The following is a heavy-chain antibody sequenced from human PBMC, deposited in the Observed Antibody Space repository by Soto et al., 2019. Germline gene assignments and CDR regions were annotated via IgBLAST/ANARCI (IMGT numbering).Heavy chain of an antibody. CDR3: AKDVGWLYGMDV. Sequence: PGGSLRLSCAASGFSFDDYAMHWVRQAPGKGLEWVAVISWNSGSIGYAGSVKGRFTISRDNAKKSLYLQMNSLRAEDTALYYCAKDVGWLYGMDVWGQGTTVTVSS. D-gene: IGHD5-12*01. CDR2: ISWNSGSI. CDR1: GFSFDDYA. J-gene: IGHJ6*02. V-gene: IGHV3-9*01.